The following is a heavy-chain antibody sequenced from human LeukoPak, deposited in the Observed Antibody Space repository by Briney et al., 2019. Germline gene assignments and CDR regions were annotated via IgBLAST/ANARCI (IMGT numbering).Heavy chain of an antibody. CDR1: GYSFTNYW. CDR3: ARREDSSSWYFDY. V-gene: IGHV5-51*01. CDR2: IYPDDSDT. J-gene: IGHJ4*02. D-gene: IGHD6-13*01. Sequence: GESLKISCKGSGYSFTNYWIGWVRQMPGKGLEWMGIIYPDDSDTRYSPSFQGQVTISADKSITTAYLQWSGLKASDTAMYYCARREDSSSWYFDYWGQGTLVTVSS.